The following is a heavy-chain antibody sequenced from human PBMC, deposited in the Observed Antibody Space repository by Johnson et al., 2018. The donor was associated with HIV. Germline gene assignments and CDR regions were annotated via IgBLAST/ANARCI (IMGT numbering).Heavy chain of an antibody. J-gene: IGHJ3*02. D-gene: IGHD3-16*02. CDR3: AREKIRSFDI. CDR1: GFTFSSYA. Sequence: QLHLVESGGGVVQPGRSLRLSCAASGFTFSSYAMHWVRQAPGKGLEWVAVISYDGSNKYYAYSVKGRFTIYRDNSKNTLYLQMNSLRAEDTAVYYCAREKIRSFDIWGQGTRVTVSS. V-gene: IGHV3-30*04. CDR2: ISYDGSNK.